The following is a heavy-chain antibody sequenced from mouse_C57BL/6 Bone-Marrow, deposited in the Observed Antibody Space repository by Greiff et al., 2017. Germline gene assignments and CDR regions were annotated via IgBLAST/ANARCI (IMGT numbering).Heavy chain of an antibody. V-gene: IGHV1-55*01. J-gene: IGHJ2*01. D-gene: IGHD4-1*01. Sequence: VQLQQPGAELVKPGASVKMSCKASGYTFTSYWITWVKQRPGQGLEWIGDISPTSGRTNYNEKFKSKAILTVDTSFNTAYMQLSSLTSEDSAVFYWARSGPLGRSLDYWGQGTTLTVSS. CDR2: ISPTSGRT. CDR1: GYTFTSYW. CDR3: ARSGPLGRSLDY.